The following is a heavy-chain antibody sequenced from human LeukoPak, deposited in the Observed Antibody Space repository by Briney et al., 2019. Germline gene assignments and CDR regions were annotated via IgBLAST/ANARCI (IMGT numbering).Heavy chain of an antibody. Sequence: PSETLSLTCAVSGGSISSGSYSWSWIRQPPGKGLEWIGYIYPRGSTYYNPSLKSRVILSLDKSANQFSLNLSSVTAADTAVYYCARFSPRAMGNYLDFWGQGTLITVSS. CDR3: ARFSPRAMGNYLDF. J-gene: IGHJ4*02. CDR1: GGSISSGSYS. CDR2: IYPRGST. D-gene: IGHD7-27*01. V-gene: IGHV4-30-2*01.